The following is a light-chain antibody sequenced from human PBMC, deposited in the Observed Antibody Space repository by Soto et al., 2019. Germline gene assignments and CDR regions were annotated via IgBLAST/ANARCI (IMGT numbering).Light chain of an antibody. CDR2: KAS. V-gene: IGKV1-5*03. Sequence: DIQMTQSPSTLSASVGDRVTITCRASQSISTWLAWYQQKPGKAPKLLIYKASNLESGVPSRFSGSGSGTEFTLTISSLQPDDFATYYCQQFKTILRTFGQGTKVEIK. CDR1: QSISTW. CDR3: QQFKTILRT. J-gene: IGKJ1*01.